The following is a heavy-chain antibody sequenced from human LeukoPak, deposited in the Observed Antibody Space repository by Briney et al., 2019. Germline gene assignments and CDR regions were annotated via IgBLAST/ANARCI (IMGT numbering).Heavy chain of an antibody. CDR2: ISGSGGST. CDR3: ARSLGDYVSGPGYYMDV. J-gene: IGHJ6*03. V-gene: IGHV3-23*01. Sequence: GGSLRLSCAASGFTFSSYAMSWVRQAPGKGLEWVSAISGSGGSTYYADSVKGRFTITRDNAKNSLYLQMNSLRAEDTAVYYCARSLGDYVSGPGYYMDVWGKGTTVTVSS. CDR1: GFTFSSYA. D-gene: IGHD4-17*01.